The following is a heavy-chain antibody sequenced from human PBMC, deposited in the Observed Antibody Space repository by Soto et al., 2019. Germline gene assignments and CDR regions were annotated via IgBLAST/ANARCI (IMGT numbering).Heavy chain of an antibody. Sequence: SETLSLTCTVSGGSISSSSYYWGWIRQPPGKGLEWIGSIYYSGSTYYNPSLKSRVTISVDTSKNQFSLKLSSVTAADTAVYYCASTRGGLRDDAFDIWGQGTMVTVSS. CDR2: IYYSGST. V-gene: IGHV4-39*01. CDR1: GGSISSSSYY. CDR3: ASTRGGLRDDAFDI. J-gene: IGHJ3*02. D-gene: IGHD3-16*01.